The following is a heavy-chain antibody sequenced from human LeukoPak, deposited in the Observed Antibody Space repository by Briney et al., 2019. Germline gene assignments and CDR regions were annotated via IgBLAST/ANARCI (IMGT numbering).Heavy chain of an antibody. J-gene: IGHJ6*02. D-gene: IGHD6-13*01. V-gene: IGHV1-46*01. Sequence: GASVKVSCKASGYTFTSYYKHWVRQTPGQGLEWMGIINPSGGSTSYAQKFQGRVTMTRDTSTSTVYMELSSLTSEDTAVYYCARDWFGYSSSQSYYYYGMDVWGQGTTVTVSS. CDR2: INPSGGST. CDR1: GYTFTSYY. CDR3: ARDWFGYSSSQSYYYYGMDV.